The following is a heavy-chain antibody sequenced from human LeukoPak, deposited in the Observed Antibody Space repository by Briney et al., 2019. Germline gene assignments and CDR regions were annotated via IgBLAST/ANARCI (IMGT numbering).Heavy chain of an antibody. J-gene: IGHJ4*02. CDR3: TRDRLFDC. Sequence: GGSLRLSCAASGFSLKTFTLHWVRQAPGKGLEWVSSIGSTTTDMSYTGSVMGRFSISRDNAKNSLSLQMNSLRVEDTAVYYCTRDRLFDCWGQGTLVTVSS. D-gene: IGHD6-6*01. CDR2: IGSTTTDM. CDR1: GFSLKTFT. V-gene: IGHV3-21*01.